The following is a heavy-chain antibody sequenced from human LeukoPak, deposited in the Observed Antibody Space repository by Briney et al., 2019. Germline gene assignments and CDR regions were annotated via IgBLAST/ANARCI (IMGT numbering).Heavy chain of an antibody. Sequence: ASVKVSCKASGYTFTGYYMHWVRQAPGQGLEWMGWINPNSGGTNYAQKLQGRVTMTTDTSTSTAYMELRSLRSDDTAVYYCARVMYDFWSGYYAPFDPWGQGTLVTVSS. D-gene: IGHD3-3*01. V-gene: IGHV1-2*02. CDR3: ARVMYDFWSGYYAPFDP. CDR2: INPNSGGT. J-gene: IGHJ5*02. CDR1: GYTFTGYY.